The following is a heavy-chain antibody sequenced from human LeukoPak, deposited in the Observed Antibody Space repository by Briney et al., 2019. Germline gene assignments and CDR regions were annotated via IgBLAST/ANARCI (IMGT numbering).Heavy chain of an antibody. J-gene: IGHJ3*02. CDR1: GGPISSGGYS. D-gene: IGHD4-17*01. CDR2: IYHSGST. V-gene: IGHV4-30-2*01. Sequence: SETLSLTCAVSGGPISSGGYSWSWIRQPPGKGLEWIGYIYHSGSTYYNPSLKSRVTISVDRSKNQFSLKLSSVTAADTAVYYCAATVDNAFDIWGQGTMVTVSS. CDR3: AATVDNAFDI.